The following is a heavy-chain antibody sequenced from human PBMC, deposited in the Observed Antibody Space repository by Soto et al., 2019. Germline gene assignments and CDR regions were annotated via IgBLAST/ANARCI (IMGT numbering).Heavy chain of an antibody. V-gene: IGHV3-11*01. CDR2: ISSSGSTI. CDR3: ARTYYYGSGSPNWFDT. D-gene: IGHD3-10*01. J-gene: IGHJ5*02. Sequence: GGSLRLSCAAAGCTFSDYYMRWIRQAPGKGLEWGSYISSSGSTIYYADSVKGRFTITRDNAKNSLYLQMNSLSAEDTAVYYCARTYYYGSGSPNWFDTWGQGTLVTVSS. CDR1: GCTFSDYY.